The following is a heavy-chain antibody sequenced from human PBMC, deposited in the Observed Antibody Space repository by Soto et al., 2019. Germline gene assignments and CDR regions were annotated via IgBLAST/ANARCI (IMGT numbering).Heavy chain of an antibody. CDR2: ISYDGSNK. CDR3: ASAAREYYYYGMDV. Sequence: GGSLRLSCAASGFTFSSYAMHWVRQAPGKGLEWVAVISYDGSNKYYADSVKGRFTISRDNSKNTLYLQMNSLRAEDTAVYYCASAAREYYYYGMDVWGQGTTVTVS. J-gene: IGHJ6*02. V-gene: IGHV3-30-3*01. CDR1: GFTFSSYA.